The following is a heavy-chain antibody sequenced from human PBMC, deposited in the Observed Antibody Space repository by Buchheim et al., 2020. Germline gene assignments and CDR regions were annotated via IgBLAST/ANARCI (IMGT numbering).Heavy chain of an antibody. J-gene: IGHJ6*02. V-gene: IGHV4-59*01. CDR3: ASTGYSSSWYAYYYYGMDV. CDR2: IYYSGST. Sequence: QVQLQESGPGLVKPSETLSLTCTVSGGSISSYYWSWIRQPPGKGLEWIGYIYYSGSTNYNPSLKSRVTISVDTSKNQFSLKLSSVTAADTAVYYCASTGYSSSWYAYYYYGMDVWGQGTT. D-gene: IGHD6-13*01. CDR1: GGSISSYY.